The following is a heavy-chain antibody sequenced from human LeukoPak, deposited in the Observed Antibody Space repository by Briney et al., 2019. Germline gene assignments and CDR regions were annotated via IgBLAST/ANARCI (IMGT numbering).Heavy chain of an antibody. CDR3: ARCGYRRPTKYGMDV. V-gene: IGHV4-31*03. CDR2: IYYSGST. Sequence: SQTLSLTCTVSGGSISSGGYYWSWIRQHPGKGLEWIGYIYYSGSTYYNPSLKSRVTISVDTSKNQFSLKRSSVTAADTAVYYCARCGYRRPTKYGMDVWGQGTTVTVSS. CDR1: GGSISSGGYY. J-gene: IGHJ6*02. D-gene: IGHD5-18*01.